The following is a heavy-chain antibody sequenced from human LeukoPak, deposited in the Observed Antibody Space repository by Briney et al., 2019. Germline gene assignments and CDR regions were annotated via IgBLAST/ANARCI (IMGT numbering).Heavy chain of an antibody. CDR3: ARSSHFSYYDSSGRFDY. J-gene: IGHJ4*02. CDR1: GDSIIDYY. D-gene: IGHD3-22*01. V-gene: IGHV4-59*08. CDR2: IYYSGST. Sequence: SETLSLTCSVSGDSIIDYYWNWIRQTPGKGLEWIGYIYYSGSTNYNPSLKSRVTISVDTSKNQFSLKLSSVTAADTAVYYCARSSHFSYYDSSGRFDYWGQGTLVTVSS.